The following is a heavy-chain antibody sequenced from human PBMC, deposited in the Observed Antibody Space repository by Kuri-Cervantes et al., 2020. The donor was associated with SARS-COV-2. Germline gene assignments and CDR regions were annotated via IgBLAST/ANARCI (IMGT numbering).Heavy chain of an antibody. CDR2: IYTEGSTA. D-gene: IGHD3-3*01. J-gene: IGHJ4*02. Sequence: GESLKISCAASGITFSNHGMSWVRQAPGKGLVWVSRIYTEGSTASYADSVKGRFTISRDNAKNTLFLQMNSRRAEDTAVYYCARDVDPYYDYWSGSAGYWGQGTLVTVSS. V-gene: IGHV3-74*01. CDR3: ARDVDPYYDYWSGSAGY. CDR1: GITFSNHG.